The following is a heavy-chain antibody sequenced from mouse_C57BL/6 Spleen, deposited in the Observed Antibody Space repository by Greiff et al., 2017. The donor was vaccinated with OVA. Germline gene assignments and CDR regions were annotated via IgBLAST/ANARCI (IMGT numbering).Heavy chain of an antibody. Sequence: EVQLQQSGAELVKPGASVKLSCTASGFNIKDYYMHWVKQRTEQGLEGIGRIDPEDGETKYAPKFPGKATISADTSSNTASLQLSSLTSEDTAVYYCARCGSSSNFDYWGQGTTLTVSS. J-gene: IGHJ2*01. CDR2: IDPEDGET. CDR3: ARCGSSSNFDY. V-gene: IGHV14-2*01. CDR1: GFNIKDYY. D-gene: IGHD1-1*01.